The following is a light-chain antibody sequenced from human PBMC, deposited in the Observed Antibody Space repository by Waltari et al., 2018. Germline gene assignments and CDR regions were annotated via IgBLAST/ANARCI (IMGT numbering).Light chain of an antibody. CDR1: QSISSW. J-gene: IGKJ2*03. V-gene: IGKV1-12*01. CDR2: KAF. CDR3: LQYSSSPYS. Sequence: DIQMTQSPSSLSASVGDTVTITCRASQSISSWLAWYQQKPGKAPKLLIYKAFSLQSGVPSRFSGRGSGTDFNLTISSLQPEDFATYYCLQYSSSPYSFGQGTKVDIK.